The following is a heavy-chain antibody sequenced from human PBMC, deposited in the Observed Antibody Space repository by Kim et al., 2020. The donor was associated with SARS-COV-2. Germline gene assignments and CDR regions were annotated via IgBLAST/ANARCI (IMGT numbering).Heavy chain of an antibody. V-gene: IGHV3-13*01. Sequence: GGSLRLSCAASGFTFSSYDMHWVRQATGKGLEWVSAIGTAGDTYYPGSVKGRFTISRENAKNSLYLQMNSLRAGDTAVYYCARDKGTSSPTGNYYDSRDWYFDLWGRGTLVTVSS. J-gene: IGHJ2*01. CDR3: ARDKGTSSPTGNYYDSRDWYFDL. CDR2: IGTAGDT. D-gene: IGHD3-22*01. CDR1: GFTFSSYD.